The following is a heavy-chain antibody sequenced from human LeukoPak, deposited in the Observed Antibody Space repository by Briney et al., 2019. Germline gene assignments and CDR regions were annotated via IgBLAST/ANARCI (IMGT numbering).Heavy chain of an antibody. CDR1: GFTFSNAW. CDR2: IKSKTDGGTT. CDR3: DTNPKFWSGYLKLDYYYGIDV. V-gene: IGHV3-15*01. D-gene: IGHD3-3*01. Sequence: PGGSLRLSCAASGFTFSNAWMSWVRQAPGKGLEWVGRIKSKTDGGTTDYAAPVKGRFTISRDDSKNTLYLQMNSLKTQDTAVYYTDTNPKFWSGYLKLDYYYGIDVWGQGTTVTVSS. J-gene: IGHJ6*02.